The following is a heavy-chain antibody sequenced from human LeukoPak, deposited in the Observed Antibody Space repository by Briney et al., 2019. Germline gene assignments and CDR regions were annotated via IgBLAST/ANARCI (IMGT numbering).Heavy chain of an antibody. CDR3: TKGRSGGDSA. J-gene: IGHJ5*02. CDR2: ISESGDDT. CDR1: GFISGDYA. Sequence: GGSLRLSCTASGFISGDYAMSWFRQAPGKGLEWVSSISESGDDTAYADSVKGRFTISRDNSRNTLYLQMISLRAEDTAVYYCTKGRSGGDSAWGQGTLVTVSS. D-gene: IGHD2-21*02. V-gene: IGHV3-23*01.